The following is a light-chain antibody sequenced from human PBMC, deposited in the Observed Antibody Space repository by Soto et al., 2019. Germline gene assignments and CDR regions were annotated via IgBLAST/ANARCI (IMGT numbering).Light chain of an antibody. CDR1: ALPKQY. CDR2: KDS. J-gene: IGLJ1*01. CDR3: QSADSSGTDV. Sequence: YELTQPPSVSVSPGQTARITCSGDALPKQYAYWYQQKPGQAPVLVIYKDSERPSGIPERFSGSSSGTTVTLTISGVQAEDEADYYCQSADSSGTDVFGTGTKVTVL. V-gene: IGLV3-25*02.